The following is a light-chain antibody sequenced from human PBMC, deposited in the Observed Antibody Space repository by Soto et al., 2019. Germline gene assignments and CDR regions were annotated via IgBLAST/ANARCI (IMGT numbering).Light chain of an antibody. J-gene: IGKJ1*01. CDR3: QQYNNWPGRT. CDR1: QTINTSY. V-gene: IGKV3D-15*01. CDR2: GAS. Sequence: EILMTQSPGTXSLSPGXXXXVXCXXSQTINTSYLAWYQQKPGQAPRLLISGASIRATGIPDRFSGSGSGTEFTLTISSLQSEDFAVYYCQQYNNWPGRTFGQGTKVDIK.